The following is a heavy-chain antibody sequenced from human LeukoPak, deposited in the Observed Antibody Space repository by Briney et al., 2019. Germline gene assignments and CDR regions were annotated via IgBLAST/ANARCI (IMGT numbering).Heavy chain of an antibody. J-gene: IGHJ6*02. CDR3: ASPEYSRATKYYGMDV. V-gene: IGHV3-30-3*01. CDR2: ISYDGSNK. Sequence: GGSLRLSCAASGFTFSSYAMHWARQAPGKGLEWVAVISYDGSNKYYADSVKGRFTISRDNSKNTLYLQMNSLRAEDTAVYYCASPEYSRATKYYGMDVWGQGTTVTVSS. CDR1: GFTFSSYA. D-gene: IGHD6-6*01.